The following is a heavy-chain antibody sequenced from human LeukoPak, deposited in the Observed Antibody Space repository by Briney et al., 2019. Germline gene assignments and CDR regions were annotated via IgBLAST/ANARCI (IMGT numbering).Heavy chain of an antibody. J-gene: IGHJ4*02. V-gene: IGHV1-18*01. D-gene: IGHD3-9*01. Sequence: ASVRVSCKPSGFKFTSYDLSWVRQAPGQGLEWMGWISAYSGNTNYAEKFHDRVTMTTDTSTTTAYMELRSLRSDDTAVYYCARVQTRHYDILTGYYTNWGQGTLVTVSS. CDR3: ARVQTRHYDILTGYYTN. CDR1: GFKFTSYD. CDR2: ISAYSGNT.